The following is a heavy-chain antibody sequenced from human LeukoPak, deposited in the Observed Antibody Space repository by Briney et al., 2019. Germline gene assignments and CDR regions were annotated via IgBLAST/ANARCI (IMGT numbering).Heavy chain of an antibody. D-gene: IGHD6-19*01. CDR3: ARAAEGDYFDY. V-gene: IGHV4-30-2*01. Sequence: SQTLSLTCAVSGGSIISGGYSWSWIRQPPGKGLEWIGYIYHSGSTYYNPSLKSRVTISVDRSKNQFSLKLSSVTAADTAVYYCARAAEGDYFDYWGQGTLVTVSS. CDR1: GGSIISGGYS. CDR2: IYHSGST. J-gene: IGHJ4*02.